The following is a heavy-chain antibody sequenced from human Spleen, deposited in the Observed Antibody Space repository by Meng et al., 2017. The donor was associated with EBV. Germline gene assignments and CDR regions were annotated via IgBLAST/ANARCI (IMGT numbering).Heavy chain of an antibody. J-gene: IGHJ4*02. CDR1: GDSICSFYY. CDR3: ARPFPSIVSPRLDPFGD. V-gene: IGHV4-39*01. Sequence: QPPLADSGPRQWKPSGTLSSTSTVSGDSICSFYYWAWLRQPPGRGLEWIGSVHYSGSTYYSPSLKSRITVSIDTSKNQFSLRLTSVTSADTALYYCARPFPSIVSPRLDPFGDWGQGTLVTVSS. D-gene: IGHD5/OR15-5a*01. CDR2: VHYSGST.